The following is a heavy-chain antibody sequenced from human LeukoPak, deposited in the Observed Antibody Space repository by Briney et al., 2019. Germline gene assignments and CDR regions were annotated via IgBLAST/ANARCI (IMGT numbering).Heavy chain of an antibody. CDR1: GGSISSSSWY. D-gene: IGHD2-15*01. J-gene: IGHJ5*02. CDR3: ARGVVVAATRRRCWFDP. CDR2: IYYSGST. Sequence: SETLSLTCTVSGGSISSSSWYWGWIRQPPGKGREWIASIYYSGSTYYYPSRKSRVTISVDTSKNQLSLKLSSVTAADTAVYYCARGVVVAATRRRCWFDPWGQGTLVTVSS. V-gene: IGHV4-39*07.